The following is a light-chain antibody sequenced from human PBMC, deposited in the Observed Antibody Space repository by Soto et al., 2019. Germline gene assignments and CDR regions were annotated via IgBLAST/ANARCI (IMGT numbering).Light chain of an antibody. J-gene: IGKJ1*01. CDR2: AAS. CDR3: QQYGSSVMLT. V-gene: IGKV3-20*01. Sequence: EVVLTQSPGTVSLSPGKRATLSCRASQSVTSNYLARYQQKHGQAPRLLIYAASSRATGIPDRFSGSGSGTEFALSIGILGPEEFSVYYFQQYGSSVMLTFGQGTKVESK. CDR1: QSVTSNY.